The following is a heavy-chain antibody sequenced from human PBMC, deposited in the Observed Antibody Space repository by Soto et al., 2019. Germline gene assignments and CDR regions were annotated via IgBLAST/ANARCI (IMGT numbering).Heavy chain of an antibody. CDR3: ARDRCSGGSCLHDAFDI. J-gene: IGHJ3*02. D-gene: IGHD2-15*01. Sequence: ASVKVSCKASGYTFTSYGSSWVRQAPGQGLEWMGWISAYNGNTNYAQKLQGRVTMTTDTSTSTAYMELRSLRSDDTAVYYCARDRCSGGSCLHDAFDIWGQGTMVTVSS. CDR1: GYTFTSYG. CDR2: ISAYNGNT. V-gene: IGHV1-18*04.